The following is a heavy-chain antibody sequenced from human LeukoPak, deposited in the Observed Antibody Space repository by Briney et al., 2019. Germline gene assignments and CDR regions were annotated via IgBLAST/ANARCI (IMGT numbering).Heavy chain of an antibody. Sequence: ASVKISCKASGYTFTSYGISWVRQAPGQRLEWMGWISAYNGNTNYAQKLQGRVTMTTDTSTSTAYMELRSLRSDVTAVYYCSSWDGFRGVGTDYWGQGTLVTVSS. CDR2: ISAYNGNT. D-gene: IGHD3-10*01. CDR3: SSWDGFRGVGTDY. V-gene: IGHV1-18*04. J-gene: IGHJ4*02. CDR1: GYTFTSYG.